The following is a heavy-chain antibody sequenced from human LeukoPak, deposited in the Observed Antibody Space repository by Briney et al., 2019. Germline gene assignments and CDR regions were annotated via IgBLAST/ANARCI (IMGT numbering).Heavy chain of an antibody. J-gene: IGHJ4*02. CDR3: ARRCSGGCFRAFDY. D-gene: IGHD2-15*01. CDR1: GFSISEYRY. Sequence: PSGTLSLTCAVSGFSISEYRYWSWVRQPPGEGLEWLGEIHHNGKSYYNPSLKSRVTISVDKSKNELSLNLRSVTAADTAVYYCARRCSGGCFRAFDYWGQGTLVTVSS. CDR2: IHHNGKS. V-gene: IGHV4-4*02.